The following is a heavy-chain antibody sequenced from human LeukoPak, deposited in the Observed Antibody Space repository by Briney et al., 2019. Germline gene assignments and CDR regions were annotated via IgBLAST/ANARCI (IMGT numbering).Heavy chain of an antibody. J-gene: IGHJ4*02. CDR2: IRYDGSNK. CDR1: GFTFSTYG. CDR3: AKDRGYSYAYFDF. D-gene: IGHD5-18*01. Sequence: PGGSLRLSCAASGFTFSTYGMHRVRQAPGKGLEWVAFIRYDGSNKYYADSVEGRFTISRDNSKNTLYLQMNSLRAEDTAVYYCAKDRGYSYAYFDFRGQGTLVTVSS. V-gene: IGHV3-30*02.